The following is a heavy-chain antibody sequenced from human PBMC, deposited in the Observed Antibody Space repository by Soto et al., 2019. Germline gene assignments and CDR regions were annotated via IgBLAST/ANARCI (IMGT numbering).Heavy chain of an antibody. CDR1: GFTFSSYG. V-gene: IGHV3-30*18. J-gene: IGHJ6*02. CDR2: LSNDGTIK. Sequence: PGGSLRLSCAASGFTFSSYGMHWVRQAPGKGLEWVAVLSNDGTIKYYADSVKGRFTISRDNSKNTLYLQMTSLSPEDTAVYYCAKALFIVVQQTTPAGDGMDVWGQGTTVTVYS. D-gene: IGHD2-15*01. CDR3: AKALFIVVQQTTPAGDGMDV.